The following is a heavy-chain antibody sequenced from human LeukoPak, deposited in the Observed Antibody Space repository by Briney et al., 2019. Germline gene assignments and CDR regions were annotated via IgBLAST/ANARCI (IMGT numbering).Heavy chain of an antibody. V-gene: IGHV1-69*13. J-gene: IGHJ4*02. CDR1: GGTFSSYA. D-gene: IGHD3-9*01. Sequence: SVKVSCKASGGTFSSYAISWVRQAPGQGLEWMGGITPIFGTANYAQKFQGRVTITADESTSTAYMELSSLRSEDTAVYYCARGYDILTEYYFDYWGQGTLVTVSS. CDR2: ITPIFGTA. CDR3: ARGYDILTEYYFDY.